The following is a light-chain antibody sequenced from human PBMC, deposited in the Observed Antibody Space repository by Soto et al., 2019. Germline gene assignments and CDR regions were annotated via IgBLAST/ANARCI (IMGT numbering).Light chain of an antibody. V-gene: IGKV3-20*01. CDR2: GAS. Sequence: EIMLTQSPGTLSLSPGERATLSCRASQSVSSSFLAWYQQKPGQGPRLLIYGASSRATGIPDSFSGSGSGTDFTLTISRLEPEDFAVNYCHQYGSSPATFGQGTKVDIK. CDR1: QSVSSSF. CDR3: HQYGSSPAT. J-gene: IGKJ1*01.